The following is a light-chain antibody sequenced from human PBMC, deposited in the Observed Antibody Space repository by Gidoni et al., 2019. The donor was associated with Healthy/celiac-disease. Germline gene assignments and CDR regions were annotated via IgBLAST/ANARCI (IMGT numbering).Light chain of an antibody. Sequence: IKMTHPPSSLSASVGERVTITCRASQSISSYLNWYQQKPGKAPKLLIYAASSLQSGVPSRFSGSGFGTDFTLTISSLQPEDFATYYCQQSYSTPRTFGQGTKVEIK. J-gene: IGKJ1*01. CDR1: QSISSY. CDR3: QQSYSTPRT. CDR2: AAS. V-gene: IGKV1-39*01.